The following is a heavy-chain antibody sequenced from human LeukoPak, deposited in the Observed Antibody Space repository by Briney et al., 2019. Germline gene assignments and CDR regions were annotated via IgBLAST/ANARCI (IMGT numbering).Heavy chain of an antibody. CDR1: EFTVSRSY. Sequence: GGSLRLSCAATEFTVSRSYMTWVRQAPGKGLEWVSVLRSGGTIEYADTVKGRFTISRDISKNTVYLQMNNLRSEDTVVYFCAREGEKADGYNHGLDRWGQGTLVTVSS. V-gene: IGHV3-53*01. CDR2: LRSGGTI. CDR3: AREGEKADGYNHGLDR. J-gene: IGHJ4*02. D-gene: IGHD5-24*01.